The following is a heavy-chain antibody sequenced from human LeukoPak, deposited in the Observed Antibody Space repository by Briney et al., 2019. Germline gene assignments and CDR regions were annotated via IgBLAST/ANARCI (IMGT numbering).Heavy chain of an antibody. D-gene: IGHD5-18*01. Sequence: PSETLSLTCTVSGGSISSSSYYWGWIRQPPGKGLEWIGSIYYSGSTYYNPSLKSRVTISVDTSKNQFSLKLSSVTAADTAVYYCARRGGFGYQGRHLDYWGQGTLVTVSS. CDR3: ARRGGFGYQGRHLDY. CDR1: GGSISSSSYY. J-gene: IGHJ4*02. V-gene: IGHV4-39*01. CDR2: IYYSGST.